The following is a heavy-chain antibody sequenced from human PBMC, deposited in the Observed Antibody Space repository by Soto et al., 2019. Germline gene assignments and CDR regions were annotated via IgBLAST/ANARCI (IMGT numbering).Heavy chain of an antibody. CDR3: ARDPAVTPGYYMDV. J-gene: IGHJ6*03. CDR2: ISSSSSYI. V-gene: IGHV3-21*01. Sequence: VQLVESGGGLVKPGGSLRLSCAASGFTFSSYSMNRVRQAPGKGLEWVSSISSSSSYIYYADSVKGRFTISRDNAKNSLYLQMNSLRAEDTAVYYCARDPAVTPGYYMDVWGKGTTVTVSS. CDR1: GFTFSSYS. D-gene: IGHD4-17*01.